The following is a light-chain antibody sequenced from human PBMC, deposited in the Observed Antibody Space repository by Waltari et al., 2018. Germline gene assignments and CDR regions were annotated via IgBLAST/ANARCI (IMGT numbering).Light chain of an antibody. CDR2: KDS. J-gene: IGLJ2*01. CDR1: VLTKKY. V-gene: IGLV3-27*01. Sequence: SYELTQPSSVSVSPGQTAKITCSGDVLTKKYARWFQQKPGQAPVLMIYKDSERPSRIPERFSGSSSGATVTLTITGAQVEDEADYYCYSSTDNSGIFGGGTTPTVL. CDR3: YSSTDNSGI.